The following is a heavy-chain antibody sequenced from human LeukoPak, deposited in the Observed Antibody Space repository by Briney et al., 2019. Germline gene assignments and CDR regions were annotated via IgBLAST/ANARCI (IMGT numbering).Heavy chain of an antibody. D-gene: IGHD3-10*01. CDR2: IWYDGSNK. Sequence: PGGSLIPSCAASGFTFSSYGMHWVRQAPGKGREWGAVIWYDGSNKYYADSVKGRFTISRDNSKNTLYLQMNSLRAEDTAVYYCARDPTTMVRGPLDYWGQGTLVTVSS. CDR3: ARDPTTMVRGPLDY. J-gene: IGHJ4*02. CDR1: GFTFSSYG. V-gene: IGHV3-33*01.